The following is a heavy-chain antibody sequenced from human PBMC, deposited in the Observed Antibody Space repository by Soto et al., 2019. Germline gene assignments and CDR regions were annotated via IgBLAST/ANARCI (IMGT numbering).Heavy chain of an antibody. CDR1: GFTFSSYG. D-gene: IGHD6-19*01. CDR3: AKVKPGYSSGWYFRYYAMDV. J-gene: IGHJ6*02. Sequence: QVQLVESGGGVVQPGRSLRLSCAASGFTFSSYGIHWVRQAPGKGLEWVAFISYDGSNKHYADSVKGRFTISRDNSKNTLYLLMNSLRPEDTAVYYCAKVKPGYSSGWYFRYYAMDVWGQGTTVTVSS. CDR2: ISYDGSNK. V-gene: IGHV3-30*18.